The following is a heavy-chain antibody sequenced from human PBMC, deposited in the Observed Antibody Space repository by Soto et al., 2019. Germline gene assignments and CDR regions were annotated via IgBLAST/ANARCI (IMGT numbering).Heavy chain of an antibody. V-gene: IGHV4-31*03. Sequence: SETLSLTCTVSGGSISSGGYYWSWIRQHPGKGLEWIGYIYYSGSTYYNPSLKSRVTISVDTSKNQFSLKLSSVTAADTAVYYCARGAPDIVVVVAALEFDYWGQGTLVTVSS. CDR1: GGSISSGGYY. D-gene: IGHD2-15*01. J-gene: IGHJ4*02. CDR3: ARGAPDIVVVVAALEFDY. CDR2: IYYSGST.